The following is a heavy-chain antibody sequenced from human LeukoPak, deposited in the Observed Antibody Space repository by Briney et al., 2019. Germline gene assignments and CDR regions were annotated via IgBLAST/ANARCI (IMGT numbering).Heavy chain of an antibody. CDR1: GFTFSCYA. CDR3: ARLNSGSYHYTNFDY. V-gene: IGHV3-23*01. J-gene: IGHJ4*02. D-gene: IGHD1-26*01. CDR2: ISGSGGST. Sequence: GGSLTLSCAASGFTFSCYAMSWVRQAPGKGLEWVSAISGSGGSTYYADSVKGRFTISRDNSKSTLYLQMNSLRAEDTAVYYCARLNSGSYHYTNFDYWGQGTLVTVSS.